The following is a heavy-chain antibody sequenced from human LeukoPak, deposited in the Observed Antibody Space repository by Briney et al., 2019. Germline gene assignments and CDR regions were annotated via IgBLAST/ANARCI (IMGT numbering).Heavy chain of an antibody. CDR2: INPSGGST. Sequence: GASVKVSCQASGYTFTSYYMHWVRQAPGQGLEWMGIINPSGGSTSYAQKLQGRVTMTRDTSTSTVYMELSSLRSEDTAVYYCASDSAAAGTDYWGQGTLVTVSS. D-gene: IGHD6-13*01. J-gene: IGHJ4*02. V-gene: IGHV1-46*03. CDR1: GYTFTSYY. CDR3: ASDSAAAGTDY.